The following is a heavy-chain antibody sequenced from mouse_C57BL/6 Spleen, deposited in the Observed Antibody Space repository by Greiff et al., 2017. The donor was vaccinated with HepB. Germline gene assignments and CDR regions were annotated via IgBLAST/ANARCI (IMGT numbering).Heavy chain of an antibody. CDR1: GFTFRDYV. CDR2: ISSDSSTI. Sequence: EVKLMESGGGLVKPGGSLTLSCAASGFTFRDYVLHWVRQSPEKGLEWVAYISSDSSTIYYADTVKGRFAISRDNAKNTLFLQMTSLRSEDTAMYYCARNYDYPRYFDYWGQGTTLTVSS. J-gene: IGHJ2*01. D-gene: IGHD2-4*01. V-gene: IGHV5-17*01. CDR3: ARNYDYPRYFDY.